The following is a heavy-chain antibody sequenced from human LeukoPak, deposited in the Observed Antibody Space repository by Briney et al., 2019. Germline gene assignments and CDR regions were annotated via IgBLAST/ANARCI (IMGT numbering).Heavy chain of an antibody. CDR3: ARGILSSGWELNWFGP. D-gene: IGHD6-19*01. J-gene: IGHJ5*02. CDR1: GYTFSSYD. V-gene: IGHV1-8*01. CDR2: MNPNSGNT. Sequence: SVKVSCKASGYTFSSYDINWVRQATGQGLEWMGWMNPNSGNTCYAQRFQGRVTMTRNTSINTAYMELSSLRSEDTAVYYCARGILSSGWELNWFGPWGQGTLVTVSS.